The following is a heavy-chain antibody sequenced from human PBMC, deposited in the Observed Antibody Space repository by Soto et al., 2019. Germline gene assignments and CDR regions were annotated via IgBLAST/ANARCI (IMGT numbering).Heavy chain of an antibody. CDR2: INPNSGGT. CDR3: AIGLAVAGPVANDPFNF. D-gene: IGHD6-19*01. Sequence: ASVKVSCKASGYTFTGYSMHWVRQAPGQGLEWMGWINPNSGGTNYAQKFQGRVTMTRDTSLSTAYLDLSRLTSDDTAVYYCAIGLAVAGPVANDPFNFWGQGTMVTVSS. J-gene: IGHJ3*01. CDR1: GYTFTGYS. V-gene: IGHV1-2*02.